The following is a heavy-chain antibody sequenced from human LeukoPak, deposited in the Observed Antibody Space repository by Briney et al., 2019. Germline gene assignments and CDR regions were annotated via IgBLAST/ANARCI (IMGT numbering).Heavy chain of an antibody. V-gene: IGHV1-69*04. CDR2: IIPILGIA. Sequence: ASVKVSCMASGGTFSSYAISWVRQAPGQGLEWMGRIIPILGIANYAQKFQGRVTITADKSTSTAYMELSSLRSEDTAVYYCARGKDDSSGYQEVLFYYYYGMDVWGQGTTVTVSS. CDR3: ARGKDDSSGYQEVLFYYYYGMDV. J-gene: IGHJ6*02. CDR1: GGTFSSYA. D-gene: IGHD3-22*01.